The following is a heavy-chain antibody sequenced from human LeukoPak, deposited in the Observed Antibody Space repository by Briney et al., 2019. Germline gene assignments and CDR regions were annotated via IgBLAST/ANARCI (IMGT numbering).Heavy chain of an antibody. J-gene: IGHJ4*02. Sequence: PSETLYLTCTVSGGSFSRVGYFWSWIRQPAGKGLEWIGRIYTNGDTNYNPSLKSRVTMSVDTSTNQFSLKLSSVTAADTAVYYCARERRDDYVSFDYWGQGTLVSVSS. D-gene: IGHD4-17*01. CDR3: ARERRDDYVSFDY. CDR2: IYTNGDT. V-gene: IGHV4-61*02. CDR1: GGSFSRVGYF.